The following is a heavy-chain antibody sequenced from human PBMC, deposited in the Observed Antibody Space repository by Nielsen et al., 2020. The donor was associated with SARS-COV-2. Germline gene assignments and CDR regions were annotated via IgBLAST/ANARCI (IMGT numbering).Heavy chain of an antibody. CDR2: IYYTGST. CDR1: GGSISSYN. CDR3: AGHHDYVWGSYRDYGLDV. J-gene: IGHJ6*02. Sequence: SETLSLTCTVSGGSISSYNWSWIRQPPGKGLEWIGYIYYTGSTICNPSLSSRVTISLDTSKNQFSLKLSSVTAADTAVYYCAGHHDYVWGSYRDYGLDVWGQGTTVTVSS. V-gene: IGHV4-59*01. D-gene: IGHD3-16*02.